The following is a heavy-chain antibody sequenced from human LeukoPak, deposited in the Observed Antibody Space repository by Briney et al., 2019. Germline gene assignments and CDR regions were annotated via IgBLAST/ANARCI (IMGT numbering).Heavy chain of an antibody. J-gene: IGHJ3*01. Sequence: PSETLSLTCTVSGASISSSNWWSWVRQPPGKGLEWIGELFLSGRTNHNPSLKSRVSMSVDKSKNQFSLRLSSVTAADTAMYYCTTYNILTGYVDAFDLWGQGTMVTVSS. D-gene: IGHD3-9*01. CDR2: LFLSGRT. V-gene: IGHV4-4*02. CDR1: GASISSSNW. CDR3: TTYNILTGYVDAFDL.